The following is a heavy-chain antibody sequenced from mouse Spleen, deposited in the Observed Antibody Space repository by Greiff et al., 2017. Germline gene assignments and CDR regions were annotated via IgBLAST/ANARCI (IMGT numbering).Heavy chain of an antibody. CDR2: IDPSDSYT. Sequence: QVQLQQPGAELVKPGASVKLSCKASGYTFTSYWMQWVKQRPGQGLEWIGEIDPSDSYTNYNQKFKGKATLTVDTSSSTAYMQLSSLTSEDSAVYYCARSGRYGMDYWGQGTSVTVSS. CDR1: GYTFTSYW. V-gene: IGHV1-50*01. J-gene: IGHJ4*01. CDR3: ARSGRYGMDY. D-gene: IGHD2-14*01.